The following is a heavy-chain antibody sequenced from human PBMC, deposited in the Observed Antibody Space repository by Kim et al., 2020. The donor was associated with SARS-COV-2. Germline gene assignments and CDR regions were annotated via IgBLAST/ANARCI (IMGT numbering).Heavy chain of an antibody. CDR3: ARVPFGDFSAYYFDL. Sequence: ADTVQGRFTISRDNAKNSLYLQMSSLGAEDTALYYCARVPFGDFSAYYFDLWGQGTLVTVSS. D-gene: IGHD3-10*01. J-gene: IGHJ4*02. V-gene: IGHV3-11*01.